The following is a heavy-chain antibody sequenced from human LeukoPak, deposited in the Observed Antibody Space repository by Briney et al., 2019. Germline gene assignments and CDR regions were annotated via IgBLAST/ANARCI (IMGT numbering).Heavy chain of an antibody. CDR2: IIPIFGTA. V-gene: IGHV1-69*05. CDR3: ATEVGATITGAFDI. D-gene: IGHD1-26*01. J-gene: IGHJ3*02. Sequence: SVKVSCKASGGTFSSYAISWVRQAPGQGLEWMGGIIPIFGTANYAQKFQGRVTITTDESTSTAYMELSSLRSEDTAVYYCATEVGATITGAFDIWGQGTMVTVSS. CDR1: GGTFSSYA.